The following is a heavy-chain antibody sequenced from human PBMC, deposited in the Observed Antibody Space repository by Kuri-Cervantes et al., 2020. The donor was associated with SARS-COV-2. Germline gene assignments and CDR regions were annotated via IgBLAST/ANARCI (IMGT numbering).Heavy chain of an antibody. CDR1: GYSFTSYW. V-gene: IGHV5-51*01. J-gene: IGHJ6*02. CDR2: IYPGDSDT. Sequence: GGSLRLSCMGSGYSFTSYWIGWVRQMPGKCLEWMGIIYPGDSDTRYSPSFQGQVTISADKSISTAYLQWSSLKASDTAMYYCGRRNSGYYYYGMDVWGQGTTVTVSS. CDR3: GRRNSGYYYYGMDV. D-gene: IGHD2-21*01.